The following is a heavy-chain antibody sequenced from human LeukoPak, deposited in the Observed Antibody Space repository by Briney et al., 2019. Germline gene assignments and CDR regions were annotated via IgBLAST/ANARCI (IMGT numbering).Heavy chain of an antibody. CDR2: ISSDGNKK. CDR3: ARDWGYASGTYFDY. J-gene: IGHJ4*02. CDR1: GFTFSNNA. D-gene: IGHD3-10*01. Sequence: GGSLRLSCAASGFTFSNNAMHWVRQAPGKGLEWVAVISSDGNKKYYADSVKGRFTLSRDNSKNTLYLQMSSLRVEDTALYYCARDWGYASGTYFDYWGQGSLVTVSS. V-gene: IGHV3-30-3*01.